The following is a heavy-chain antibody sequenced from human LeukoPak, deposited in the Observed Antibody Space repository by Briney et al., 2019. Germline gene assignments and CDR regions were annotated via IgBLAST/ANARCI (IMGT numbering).Heavy chain of an antibody. CDR1: GGSFSGYY. V-gene: IGHV4-34*01. J-gene: IGHJ4*02. D-gene: IGHD3-3*01. CDR2: INHSGST. Sequence: SETLSLTCAVYGGSFSGYYWSWIRQPPGKGLEWIGEINHSGSTNYNPSLKSRVTISVDTSKNQFSLKLSSVTAADTAVYYCARLEVTIFGVVIMPTDYWGQGTLVTVSS. CDR3: ARLEVTIFGVVIMPTDY.